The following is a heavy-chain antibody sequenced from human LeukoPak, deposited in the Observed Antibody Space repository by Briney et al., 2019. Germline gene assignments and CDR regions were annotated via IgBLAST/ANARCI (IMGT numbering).Heavy chain of an antibody. D-gene: IGHD2-2*01. Sequence: ASVKVSCKASGYTFTGYYMHWVRQAPGQGLEWMGWINPNSGGTNYAQKFQGRVTMTRDTSISTAYMELSRLRSDDTAVYYCAGEGYVVVPAARDAFDIWGQGTMVTVSS. CDR1: GYTFTGYY. CDR3: AGEGYVVVPAARDAFDI. V-gene: IGHV1-2*02. CDR2: INPNSGGT. J-gene: IGHJ3*02.